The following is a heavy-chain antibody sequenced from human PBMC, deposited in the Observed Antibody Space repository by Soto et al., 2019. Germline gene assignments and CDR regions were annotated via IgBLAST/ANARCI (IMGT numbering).Heavy chain of an antibody. J-gene: IGHJ4*02. CDR2: INPSGGST. CDR1: GYTFTSYY. V-gene: IGHV1-46*01. CDR3: ARTYYGGNSSPTFDY. D-gene: IGHD4-17*01. Sequence: ASVKVSCKASGYTFTSYYMHWVRQAPGQGLEWMGIINPSGGSTSYAQKFQGRVTMTRDTSTSTVYMELSSLRSEDTAVYYCARTYYGGNSSPTFDYWGQGTLVTVSS.